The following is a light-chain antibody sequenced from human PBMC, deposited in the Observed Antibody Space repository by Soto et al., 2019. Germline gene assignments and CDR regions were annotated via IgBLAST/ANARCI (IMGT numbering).Light chain of an antibody. CDR3: QQYNNWPPWT. J-gene: IGKJ1*01. CDR1: QSVSSN. CDR2: GAS. Sequence: EIVMTQSPATLSVSPGERATLSCRASQSVSSNLAWYQQKPGQAPRVLIYGASTKASGIPARFSGSGSGTEFTLTISSLQSGDFAVYYCQQYNNWPPWTFGQGTKVEIK. V-gene: IGKV3-15*01.